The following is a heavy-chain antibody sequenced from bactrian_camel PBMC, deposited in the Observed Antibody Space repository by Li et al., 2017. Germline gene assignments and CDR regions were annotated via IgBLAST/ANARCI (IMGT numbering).Heavy chain of an antibody. CDR3: AAQTWARSCDSEHRLANRGLFPY. V-gene: IGHV3S53*01. CDR2: IDYDGTQ. CDR1: GEKYCNAD. D-gene: IGHD1*01. J-gene: IGHJ4*01. Sequence: VQLVESGGGSVEAGGSLTLSCGYSGEKYCNADMSWYRQAPGKEREFVSSIDYDGTQKYADSVKGRFTASQGAKNTMYLQMNSLKPEDTAWYYCAAQTWARSCDSEHRLANRGLFPYRGQGTQVTVS.